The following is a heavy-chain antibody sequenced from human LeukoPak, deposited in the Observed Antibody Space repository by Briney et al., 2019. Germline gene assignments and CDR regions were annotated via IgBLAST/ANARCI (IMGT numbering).Heavy chain of an antibody. CDR3: ARSLVAATGPFDY. V-gene: IGHV5-51*01. CDR2: IYPGDSGT. CDR1: GYSFTSYW. Sequence: ESLKISCKGSGYSFTSYWIGWVRQMPGKGLEWMGIIYPGDSGTRYSPSFQGQVTISVDRSITTAYLQWSSLKASDTAMYFCARSLVAATGPFDYWGQGTPVTVSS. D-gene: IGHD2-15*01. J-gene: IGHJ4*02.